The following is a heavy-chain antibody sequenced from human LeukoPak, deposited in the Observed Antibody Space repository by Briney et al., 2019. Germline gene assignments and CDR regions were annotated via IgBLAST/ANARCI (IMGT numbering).Heavy chain of an antibody. Sequence: GGSLRLSCAASGFTFSSYAMSWVRQAPGKGLEWVSAISGSGGSTYYADSVKGRFIISRDNSKNTLYLQMNSLRAEDTAVYYCAKGGTYYYDSSGYPRWFDPWGQGTLVTVSS. D-gene: IGHD3-22*01. CDR3: AKGGTYYYDSSGYPRWFDP. J-gene: IGHJ5*02. V-gene: IGHV3-23*01. CDR1: GFTFSSYA. CDR2: ISGSGGST.